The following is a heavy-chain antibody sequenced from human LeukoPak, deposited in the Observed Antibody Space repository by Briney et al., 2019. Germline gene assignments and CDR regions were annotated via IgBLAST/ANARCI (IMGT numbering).Heavy chain of an antibody. CDR3: ARVDWYYYDSSGYFGPDY. D-gene: IGHD3-22*01. CDR1: GLTLSSYW. V-gene: IGHV3-7*01. CDR2: IKQDGSEK. J-gene: IGHJ4*02. Sequence: GGSLRLSCAASGLTLSSYWMSWVRQAPGKGLEWVANIKQDGSEKYYVDSVKGRFTISRDNAKNSLYLQMNSLRAEDTAVYYCARVDWYYYDSSGYFGPDYWGQGTLVSVSS.